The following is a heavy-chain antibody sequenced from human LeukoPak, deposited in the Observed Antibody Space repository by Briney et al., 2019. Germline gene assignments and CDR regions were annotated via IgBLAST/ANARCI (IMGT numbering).Heavy chain of an antibody. V-gene: IGHV4-4*02. D-gene: IGHD5-12*01. J-gene: IGHJ5*02. CDR1: GGSISSSNW. Sequence: NPSETLSLTCAVSGGSISSSNWWSWARQPPGKGLEWIGEIYHSGSTNYNPSLKSRVTISVDTSKNQFSLKLSSVTAADTAVYYCARHSNIVATIGGWFDPWGQGTLVTVSS. CDR3: ARHSNIVATIGGWFDP. CDR2: IYHSGST.